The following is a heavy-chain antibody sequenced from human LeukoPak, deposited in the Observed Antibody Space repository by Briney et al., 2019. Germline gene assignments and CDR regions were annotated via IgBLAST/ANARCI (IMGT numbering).Heavy chain of an antibody. CDR3: ARSHPGYFYFDF. V-gene: IGHV4-59*01. CDR2: VYYTGNT. J-gene: IGHJ4*02. D-gene: IGHD2-21*01. Sequence: SETLSLTCTVSSGSITNYYWNWFRQPPGKGLEWIGYVYYTGNTNYNSSLTSRVIMSVDTSKNHFSLKLSSVTATDTAVYYCARSHPGYFYFDFWGQGTVVTVSS. CDR1: SGSITNYY.